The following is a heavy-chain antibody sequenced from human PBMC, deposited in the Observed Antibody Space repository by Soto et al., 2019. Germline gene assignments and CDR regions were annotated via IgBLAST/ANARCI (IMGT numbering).Heavy chain of an antibody. J-gene: IGHJ6*02. CDR3: ARGLGGGGDYFYGMDV. D-gene: IGHD3-16*01. Sequence: QVQLVQSGPEMKKPGASVKVSCKTSGYTFTEFYIHWMRQVPGRGLEWMGWINARNDGTKFAEKFQPAPTRPTEPSISTSYMELDSLTFDDTAGYYCARGLGGGGDYFYGMDVWGQGTAVTVSS. CDR1: GYTFTEFY. V-gene: IGHV1-2*02. CDR2: INARNDGT.